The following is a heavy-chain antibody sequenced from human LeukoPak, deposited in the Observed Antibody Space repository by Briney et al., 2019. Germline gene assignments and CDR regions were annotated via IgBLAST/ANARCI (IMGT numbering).Heavy chain of an antibody. CDR3: AKDSSALEYCSGGTCYNDY. V-gene: IGHV3-21*01. Sequence: GGSLRLSCAASGFTLSSYSMNWVRQAPGKGLEWVSSISSSSSYIYYADSVKGRFTISRDNAKNSLYLQMNSLRAEDTAVYYCAKDSSALEYCSGGTCYNDYWGQGTLVTVSS. D-gene: IGHD2-15*01. CDR1: GFTLSSYS. CDR2: ISSSSSYI. J-gene: IGHJ4*02.